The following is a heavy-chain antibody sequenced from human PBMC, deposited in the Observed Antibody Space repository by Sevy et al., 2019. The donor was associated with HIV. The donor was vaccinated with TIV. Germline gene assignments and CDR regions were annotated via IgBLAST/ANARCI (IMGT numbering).Heavy chain of an antibody. V-gene: IGHV3-30*18. J-gene: IGHJ6*02. CDR3: AKDKVSSSSWYGMDV. CDR1: GFTFSSYG. D-gene: IGHD6-13*01. CDR2: ISYDGSNK. Sequence: GGSLRLSCAASGFTFSSYGMHWARQAPGKGLEWVAVISYDGSNKYYADSVKGRFTISRDNSKNTLYLQMNSLRAEDTAVYYCAKDKVSSSSWYGMDVWDQGTTVTVSS.